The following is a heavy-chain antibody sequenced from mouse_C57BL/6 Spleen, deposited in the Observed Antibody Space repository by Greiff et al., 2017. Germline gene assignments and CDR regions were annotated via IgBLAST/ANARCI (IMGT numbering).Heavy chain of an antibody. V-gene: IGHV1-76*01. CDR1: GYTFTDYY. CDR3: ARSGSDDSWFAD. D-gene: IGHD2-4*01. Sequence: QVQLQQSGAELVRPGASVTLSCKASGYTFTDYYLNWVKQRPGQGLECIARIYPGSGTTYYHEQFKGMATLTAEQSSSTAYMQLSRLTSEDSAVYVCARSGSDDSWFADWGQGNLVTVSA. CDR2: IYPGSGTT. J-gene: IGHJ3*01.